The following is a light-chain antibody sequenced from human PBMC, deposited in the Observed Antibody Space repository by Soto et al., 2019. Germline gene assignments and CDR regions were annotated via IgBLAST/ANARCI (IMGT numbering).Light chain of an antibody. CDR2: GAS. J-gene: IGKJ1*01. Sequence: EIVLTQSPGTLSLSPGERATLSCRASQGVSSRYLAWYQQKPGQAPRLLMFGASSRATGIPDRFSGSGSGTDFTLTISRLEPEDFAVYYCLQYNDWPRTFGQGTKVDIK. V-gene: IGKV3-20*01. CDR3: LQYNDWPRT. CDR1: QGVSSRY.